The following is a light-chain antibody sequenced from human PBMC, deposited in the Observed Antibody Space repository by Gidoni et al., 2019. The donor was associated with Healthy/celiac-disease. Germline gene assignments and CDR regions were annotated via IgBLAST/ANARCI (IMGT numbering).Light chain of an antibody. CDR1: SSDVGGYNY. V-gene: IGLV2-14*01. CDR2: DVS. CDR3: SSYTSSSTDVV. J-gene: IGLJ2*01. Sequence: QSALTQPASVSGSPGLSITISCTGTSSDVGGYNYVSWYQQHPGKAPKPMIYDVSNRPSGVSNRFSGSKSGNTASLTISGLQAEDEADYYCSSYTSSSTDVVFGGGTKLTVL.